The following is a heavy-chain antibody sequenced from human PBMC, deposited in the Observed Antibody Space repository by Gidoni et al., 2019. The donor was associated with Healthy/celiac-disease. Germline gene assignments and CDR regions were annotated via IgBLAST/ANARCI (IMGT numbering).Heavy chain of an antibody. CDR3: ARDPAAATFNWFDP. CDR2: ISSSSSYI. J-gene: IGHJ5*02. CDR1: GFTFSSYS. V-gene: IGHV3-21*01. Sequence: EVQLVESGGGLVKPGGSLSLSCAASGFTFSSYSMNWVRQAPGKGLEWVSSISSSSSYIYYADAVKGRFTISRDNAKNSLYLQMNSLRAEDTAVYYCARDPAAATFNWFDPWGQGTLVTVSS. D-gene: IGHD6-13*01.